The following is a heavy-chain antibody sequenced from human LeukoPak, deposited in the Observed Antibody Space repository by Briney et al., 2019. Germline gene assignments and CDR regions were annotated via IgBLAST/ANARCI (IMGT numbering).Heavy chain of an antibody. Sequence: SETLSLTCNVSGGSISSYYWTWIRQSAGKGLEWIGRIYTTGSTNYGPSLKSRVTISVDTSKNQFSLKLSSVTAADTAVYYCATMPYYYDSSGYYYWFDPWGQGTLVTVSS. J-gene: IGHJ5*02. D-gene: IGHD3-22*01. CDR2: IYTTGST. V-gene: IGHV4-4*07. CDR3: ATMPYYYDSSGYYYWFDP. CDR1: GGSISSYY.